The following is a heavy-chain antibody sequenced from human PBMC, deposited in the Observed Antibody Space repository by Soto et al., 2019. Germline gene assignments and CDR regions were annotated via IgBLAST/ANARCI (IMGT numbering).Heavy chain of an antibody. CDR2: TSYTVNT. D-gene: IGHD1-26*01. V-gene: IGHV4-59*02. J-gene: IGHJ5*02. CDR1: GGSVTSHH. Sequence: SETLSLTCFVSGGSVTSHHSSWIRQFPGQGLEWIAYTSYTVNTNYNPSLQSRVTISLVTSKNQLSLKLASMTAADTAVYYCARGMHAGFTHYFCPWGQGTLVTVSA. CDR3: ARGMHAGFTHYFCP.